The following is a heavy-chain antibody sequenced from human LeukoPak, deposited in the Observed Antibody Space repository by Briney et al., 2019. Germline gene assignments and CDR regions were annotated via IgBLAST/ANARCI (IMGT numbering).Heavy chain of an antibody. Sequence: GGSLRLSCAASGFTVSSNYMSWVRQAPGKGLEWVSVIYSGGSTYYADSVKGRFTISRDNSKNTLYLQMNSLRAEDTAVYYCARDFRYSYGYPTYYYYYGMDVWGQGTTVTVSS. CDR1: GFTVSSNY. CDR3: ARDFRYSYGYPTYYYYYGMDV. J-gene: IGHJ6*02. V-gene: IGHV3-53*01. D-gene: IGHD5-18*01. CDR2: IYSGGST.